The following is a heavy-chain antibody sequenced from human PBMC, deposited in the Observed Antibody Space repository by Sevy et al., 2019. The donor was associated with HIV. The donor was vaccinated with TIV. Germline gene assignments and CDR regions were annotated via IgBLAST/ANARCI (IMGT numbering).Heavy chain of an antibody. CDR1: GYTFTGYY. J-gene: IGHJ4*02. Sequence: ASVKVSCKASGYTFTGYYMHWMRQAPGQGREWMGWINPDSGGPTYAPKFQGRVTLTRDTSISTAYMDLSRLKSDDTAVYYCVRDDRDGYFEYWGQGTLVTVSS. CDR2: INPDSGGP. CDR3: VRDDRDGYFEY. V-gene: IGHV1-2*02.